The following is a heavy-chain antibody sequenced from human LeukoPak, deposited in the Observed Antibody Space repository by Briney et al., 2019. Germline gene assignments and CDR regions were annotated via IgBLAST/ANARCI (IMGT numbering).Heavy chain of an antibody. D-gene: IGHD2-8*01. CDR1: GFTFSSYA. Sequence: PGGSLRLSCAASGFTFSSYAMHWVRQAPGKGLEWVAVISYDGSNKYYADSVKGRFTISRDNSKNTLYLQMNSLRAEDTAVYYCARDTQRRVYAFDIWGQGTMVTVSS. CDR3: ARDTQRRVYAFDI. CDR2: ISYDGSNK. V-gene: IGHV3-30*04. J-gene: IGHJ3*02.